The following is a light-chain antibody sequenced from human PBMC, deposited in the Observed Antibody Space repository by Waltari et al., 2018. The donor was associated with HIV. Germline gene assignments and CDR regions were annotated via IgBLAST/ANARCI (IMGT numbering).Light chain of an antibody. J-gene: IGLJ2*01. CDR2: DVT. Sequence: QSALTQPRSVSGSPGQSVTISCTGTSSDVGGYNYVSWYQQHPGKAPKLIIYDVTKRPSGVPDRFSGSKSGNTASLTISGLQAEDEAYYYCCSFGGRAPFGGGTKLTVL. CDR1: SSDVGGYNY. V-gene: IGLV2-11*01. CDR3: CSFGGRAP.